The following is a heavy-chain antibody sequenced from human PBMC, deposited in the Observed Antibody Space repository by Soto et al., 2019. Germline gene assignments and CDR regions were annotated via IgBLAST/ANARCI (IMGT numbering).Heavy chain of an antibody. J-gene: IGHJ4*02. CDR2: IKSKTNGGTA. Sequence: GGSLRLSCAASGFTFSNAWMSWVRQGPGKGLEWVGRIKSKTNGGTADYAAPVKGRFTILRDDSKNTLYLQMNSLKTEDTAVYYCTTHDSYGSGSLDNWGQGTLVTVSS. D-gene: IGHD3-10*01. CDR1: GFTFSNAW. CDR3: TTHDSYGSGSLDN. V-gene: IGHV3-15*01.